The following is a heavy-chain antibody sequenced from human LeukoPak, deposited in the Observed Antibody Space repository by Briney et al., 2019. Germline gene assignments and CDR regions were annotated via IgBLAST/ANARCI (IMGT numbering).Heavy chain of an antibody. CDR2: IWYDGSNK. V-gene: IGHV3-33*08. CDR3: AREHYDSSGYYHLGWFDP. J-gene: IGHJ5*02. Sequence: GGSLRLSCAVSGFTFSSYAMSWVRQAPGKGLGWVAVIWYDGSNKYYADSVKGRFTISRDNSKNTLYLQMNSLRAEDTAVYYCAREHYDSSGYYHLGWFDPWGQGTLVTVSS. D-gene: IGHD3-22*01. CDR1: GFTFSSYA.